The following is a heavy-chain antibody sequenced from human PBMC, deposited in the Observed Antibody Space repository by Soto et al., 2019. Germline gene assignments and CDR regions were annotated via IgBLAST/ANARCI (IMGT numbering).Heavy chain of an antibody. V-gene: IGHV4-30-4*01. CDR3: ASGRYYYDSSGYYFHDTFDI. CDR1: GGSISSADYY. CDR2: IYNSGST. D-gene: IGHD3-22*01. J-gene: IGHJ3*02. Sequence: QLQLQESGPGVVKPSQTLSLTCAVSGGSISSADYYWNWLRQPPGKGLEWIGYIYNSGSTYYNVPLKSRVSLSVDMSKNQVALKLSSVTAADEAVYYCASGRYYYDSSGYYFHDTFDIWGQGTMVTVSS.